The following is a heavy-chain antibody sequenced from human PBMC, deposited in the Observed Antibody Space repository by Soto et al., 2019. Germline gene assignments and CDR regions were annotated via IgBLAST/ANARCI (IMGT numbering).Heavy chain of an antibody. Sequence: EVQLVESGGGLVKPGGSLRLSCAASGFTFSSYSMNWVLQAPGKGLEWVAAISSSSCDIYYADSVKGRFTISRDNAKNSLYLQMNSLRAEDTAVYYCARSPSMTTVSLDYWGQGTLVTVSS. D-gene: IGHD4-17*01. CDR1: GFTFSSYS. CDR3: ARSPSMTTVSLDY. J-gene: IGHJ4*02. CDR2: ISSSSCDI. V-gene: IGHV3-21*01.